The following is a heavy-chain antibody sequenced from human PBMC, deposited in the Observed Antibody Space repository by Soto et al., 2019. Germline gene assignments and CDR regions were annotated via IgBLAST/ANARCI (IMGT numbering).Heavy chain of an antibody. CDR3: AREKGYISGPKNFDS. CDR1: GGSVSSGDYF. CDR2: IYDSGSS. Sequence: SEALSLTCTCSGGSVSSGDYFWSWIRQPPGKGLEWIGYIYDSGSSYYNPSLKSRVTMSVDTSKNQFSLKLRSVTAADTAMYYCAREKGYISGPKNFDSWGQGTLVTVSS. D-gene: IGHD5-12*01. J-gene: IGHJ4*02. V-gene: IGHV4-30-4*01.